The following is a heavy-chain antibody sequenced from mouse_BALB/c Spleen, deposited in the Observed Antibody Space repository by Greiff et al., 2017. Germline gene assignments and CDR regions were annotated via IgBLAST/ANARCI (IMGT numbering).Heavy chain of an antibody. CDR2: ISSGGSYT. CDR1: GFTFSSYG. V-gene: IGHV5-6*01. CDR3: ARPLLGGFAY. J-gene: IGHJ3*01. Sequence: EVQLVESGGDLVKPGGSLKLSCAASGFTFSSYGMSWVRQTPDKRLEWVATISSGGSYTYYPDSVKGRFTISRDNAKNTLYLQMSSLKSEDTAMYYCARPLLGGFAYWGQGTLVTVSA.